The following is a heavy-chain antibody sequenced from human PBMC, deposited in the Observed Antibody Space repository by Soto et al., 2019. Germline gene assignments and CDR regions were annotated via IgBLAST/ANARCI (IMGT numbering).Heavy chain of an antibody. J-gene: IGHJ6*02. CDR1: GGTFGSYA. D-gene: IGHD2-2*01. Sequence: QVQLVQSGAEVKKPGSSVKVSCKASGGTFGSYAISWVRQAPGQGLEWMGGIIPIPGTANYAQKFQGRVKIAADESTSTAYMELSSLRSEDTAVYYCARSQGSSTSLEIYYYYYYGMDVWGHGTTVTVSS. CDR2: IIPIPGTA. CDR3: ARSQGSSTSLEIYYYYYYGMDV. V-gene: IGHV1-69*01.